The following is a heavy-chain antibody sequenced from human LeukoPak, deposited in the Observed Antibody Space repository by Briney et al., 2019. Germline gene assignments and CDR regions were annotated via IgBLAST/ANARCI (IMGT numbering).Heavy chain of an antibody. CDR3: ARDSPGYYDSSGYHDDAFDI. V-gene: IGHV1-69*01. Sequence: SVTVSCKASGGTFSSYAISWVRQAPGQGLEWMGGIIPIFGTANYAQKFQGRVTITADESTSTAYMELSSLRSEDTAVYYCARDSPGYYDSSGYHDDAFDIWGQGTMVTVSS. J-gene: IGHJ3*02. D-gene: IGHD3-22*01. CDR2: IIPIFGTA. CDR1: GGTFSSYA.